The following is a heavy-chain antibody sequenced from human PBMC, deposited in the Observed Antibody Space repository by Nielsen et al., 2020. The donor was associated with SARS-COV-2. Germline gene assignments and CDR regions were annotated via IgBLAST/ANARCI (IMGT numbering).Heavy chain of an antibody. V-gene: IGHV4-4*02. CDR1: GDSITNNNW. D-gene: IGHD3-22*01. Sequence: SETLSLTCGVSGDSITNNNWWNWVRQPPGKGLEWIGEINHSGDTNNNPSLRSRVTVSRDTSKNQFSLKLSSVTAADTAVYYCAGGFYDSRGYNLVYWGQGNLVTGSS. CDR2: INHSGDT. J-gene: IGHJ4*02. CDR3: AGGFYDSRGYNLVY.